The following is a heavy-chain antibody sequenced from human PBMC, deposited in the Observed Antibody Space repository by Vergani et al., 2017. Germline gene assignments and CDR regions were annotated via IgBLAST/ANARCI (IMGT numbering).Heavy chain of an antibody. V-gene: IGHV1-46*03. CDR3: ARTLGYCSSTSCYTFWFDP. CDR1: GYTFTSYY. CDR2: INPSGGST. J-gene: IGHJ5*02. Sequence: QVQLVQSGAEVKKPGASVKVSCKASGYTFTSYYMHWVRQAPGQGLEWMGIINPSGGSTSYAQKFQGRVTMTRDTSTSTVCMELSSLRSEDTAVYYCARTLGYCSSTSCYTFWFDPWGQGALVTVSS. D-gene: IGHD2-2*02.